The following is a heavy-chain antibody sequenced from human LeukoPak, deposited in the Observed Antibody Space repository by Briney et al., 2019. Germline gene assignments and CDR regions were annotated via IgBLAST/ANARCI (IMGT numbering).Heavy chain of an antibody. CDR3: ARARLGTTGTTWFDP. D-gene: IGHD1-1*01. J-gene: IGHJ5*02. CDR2: IYYSGST. V-gene: IGHV4-61*05. CDR1: GYSISSGYY. Sequence: PSETLSLTCTVSGYSISSGYYWGWIRQTPGKGLEWIGYIYYSGSTNFNPSLKSRVTISVDTSKNQFSLKMSSVTAADTAVYYCARARLGTTGTTWFDPWGQGTLVTVSS.